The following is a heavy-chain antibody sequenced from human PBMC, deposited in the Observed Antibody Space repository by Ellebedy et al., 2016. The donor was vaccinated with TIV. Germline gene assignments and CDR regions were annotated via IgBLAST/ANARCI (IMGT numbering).Heavy chain of an antibody. CDR2: ISYSGST. V-gene: IGHV4-59*01. J-gene: IGHJ4*02. CDR3: ARGGTGTAYIDY. Sequence: MPSETLSLTCTVPGGSISSYYWSWIRQPPGKGLEWIGYISYSGSTNYNPSLKSRVTISVDTSKNQFSLRLNSVTAADTAVYYCARGGTGTAYIDYWGQGTLVTVSS. CDR1: GGSISSYY. D-gene: IGHD1-1*01.